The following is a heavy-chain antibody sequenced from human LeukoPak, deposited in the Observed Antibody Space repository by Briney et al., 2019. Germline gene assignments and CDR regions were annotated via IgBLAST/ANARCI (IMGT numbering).Heavy chain of an antibody. CDR1: GGTFSSYA. CDR3: AREHVDTAMVTQAGVLDY. CDR2: IIPIFGTA. D-gene: IGHD5-18*01. V-gene: IGHV1-69*06. J-gene: IGHJ4*02. Sequence: GSSVKVSCKASGGTFSSYAISWVRQAPGQGLEWMGGIIPIFGTANYAQKFQGRVTITADKSTSTAYMELSSLRSEDTAVYYCAREHVDTAMVTQAGVLDYWGQGTLVTVSS.